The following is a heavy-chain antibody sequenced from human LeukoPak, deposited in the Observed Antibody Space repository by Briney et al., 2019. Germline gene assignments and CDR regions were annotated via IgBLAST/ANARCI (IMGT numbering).Heavy chain of an antibody. D-gene: IGHD6-13*01. J-gene: IGHJ1*01. CDR2: IFYSGST. CDR3: ARWTLAAMGHFQH. V-gene: IGHV4-59*08. Sequence: SETLSLTCNVSGGSISSHYWSWIRQPPGKGLEWIGYIFYSGSTNYSPSLKGRVTISVDTSKSQFSLKLSSVTAADTAVYYCARWTLAAMGHFQHWGQGTLVTVSS. CDR1: GGSISSHY.